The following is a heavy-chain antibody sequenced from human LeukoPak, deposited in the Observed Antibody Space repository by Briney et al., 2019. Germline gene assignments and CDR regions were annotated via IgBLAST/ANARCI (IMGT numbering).Heavy chain of an antibody. J-gene: IGHJ4*02. Sequence: GGSLRLSCAASGFTFSSYAMSWVRQAPGKGLEWVSAISGSGGSTYYADSVKGRFTISRDNSKNTLYLQMSSLRAEDTAVYYCAKDPHYDSSGYYPYYFDYWGQGTLVTVSS. D-gene: IGHD3-22*01. V-gene: IGHV3-23*01. CDR2: ISGSGGST. CDR3: AKDPHYDSSGYYPYYFDY. CDR1: GFTFSSYA.